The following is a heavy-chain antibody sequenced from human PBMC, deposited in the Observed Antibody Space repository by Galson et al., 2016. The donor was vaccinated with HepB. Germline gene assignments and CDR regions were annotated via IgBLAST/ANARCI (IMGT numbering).Heavy chain of an antibody. V-gene: IGHV3-23*01. CDR3: VKVRGSGRPFYFQY. Sequence: SLRLSRAASGFTFSSDVMSWVRQAPGKGLEWVSDISPSGGIAYYAYSVDGRFITSRDNSRNTLYLEMDRLRVEDTALYYCVKVRGSGRPFYFQYWGQGTLVTVSS. D-gene: IGHD3-10*01. CDR1: GFTFSSDV. J-gene: IGHJ4*02. CDR2: ISPSGGIA.